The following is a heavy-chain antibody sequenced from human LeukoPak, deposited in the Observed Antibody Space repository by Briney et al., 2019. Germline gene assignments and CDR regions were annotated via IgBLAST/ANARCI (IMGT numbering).Heavy chain of an antibody. D-gene: IGHD3-10*01. V-gene: IGHV3-23*01. Sequence: GGSLRLSCAASGFTFSSYAMSWVRQAPGKGLEWVSAISGSGGSTYYADSVKGRFTISRDNPKNTLYLQMNSLRAEDTAVYYCATTGPRMVRKWIGDAFDIWGQGTMVTVSS. CDR2: ISGSGGST. CDR1: GFTFSSYA. J-gene: IGHJ3*02. CDR3: ATTGPRMVRKWIGDAFDI.